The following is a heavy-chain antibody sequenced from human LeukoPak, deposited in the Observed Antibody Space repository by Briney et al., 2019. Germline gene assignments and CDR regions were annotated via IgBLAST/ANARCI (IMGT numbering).Heavy chain of an antibody. CDR2: IYPGDSDT. CDR3: ARLLGVVVPAARFDY. J-gene: IGHJ4*02. Sequence: GESLKISCKASGYSFSTYWIAWVRQMSGEGLEWMGIIYPGDSDTRYSPSFQGQVTISADKSISTAYLQWSSLKASDTAMYYCARLLGVVVPAARFDYWGQGTLVTVSS. V-gene: IGHV5-51*01. CDR1: GYSFSTYW. D-gene: IGHD2-2*01.